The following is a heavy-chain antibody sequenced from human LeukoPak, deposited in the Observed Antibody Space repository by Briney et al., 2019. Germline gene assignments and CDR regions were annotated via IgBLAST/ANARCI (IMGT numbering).Heavy chain of an antibody. CDR1: GYTFTSYY. V-gene: IGHV1-46*01. D-gene: IGHD4-17*01. J-gene: IGHJ3*02. CDR2: INPSGGST. Sequence: GASVKVSCKASGYTFTSYYMHWVRQAPGQGLEWMGIINPSGGSTSYAQKFQGRVTMTRDMSTSTVYMELSSLRSEDTAVYYCAREDYGDYVGHAFDIWGQGTMVTVSS. CDR3: AREDYGDYVGHAFDI.